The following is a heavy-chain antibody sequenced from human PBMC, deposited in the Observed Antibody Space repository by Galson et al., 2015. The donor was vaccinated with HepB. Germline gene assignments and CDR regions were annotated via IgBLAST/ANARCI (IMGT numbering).Heavy chain of an antibody. Sequence: LPRPSWGVALGNAWQACGALGAGPGAGWEGRIKRETDGGATDYAAPVKGRFTISRDDSKNTVYLQMNSLKTEDTAVYYCSTHTGSWGQGTLVTVSS. CDR2: IKRETDGGAT. J-gene: IGHJ4*02. CDR3: STHTGS. D-gene: IGHD3-10*01. V-gene: IGHV3-15*01. CDR1: GVALGNAW.